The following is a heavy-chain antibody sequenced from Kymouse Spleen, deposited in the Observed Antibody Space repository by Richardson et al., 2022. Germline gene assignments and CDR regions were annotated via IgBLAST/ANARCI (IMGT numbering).Heavy chain of an antibody. CDR1: GFTFSSYS. CDR2: ISSSSSTI. Sequence: EVQLVESGGGLVQPGGSLRLSCAASGFTFSSYSMNWVRQAPGKGLEWVSYISSSSSTIYYADSVKGRFTISRDNAKNSLYLQMNSLRDEDTAVYYCARKGGILWW*LLPALNTSSTGARAPWSPSPQ. D-gene: IGHD2-21*02. J-gene: IGHJ1*01. CDR3: ARKGGILWW*LLPALNTSST. V-gene: IGHV3-48*02.